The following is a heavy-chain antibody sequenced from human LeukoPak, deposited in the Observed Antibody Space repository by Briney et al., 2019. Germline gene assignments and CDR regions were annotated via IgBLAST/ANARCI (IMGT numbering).Heavy chain of an antibody. V-gene: IGHV4-4*07. Sequence: SETLSLTCTVSGGSISNHFCSWIRQPARKGLWWIGRVSTSGSTYYKPSLTSRVTMSADTSKNQFSLKLTSMTAADTAVYYCARGDIVMGGGRNWFDPWGQGTLVTVSS. CDR3: ARGDIVMGGGRNWFDP. CDR1: GGSISNHF. CDR2: VSTSGST. J-gene: IGHJ5*02. D-gene: IGHD2-21*01.